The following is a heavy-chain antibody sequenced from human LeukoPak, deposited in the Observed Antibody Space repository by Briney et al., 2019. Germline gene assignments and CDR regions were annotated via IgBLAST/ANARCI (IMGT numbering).Heavy chain of an antibody. D-gene: IGHD6-19*01. V-gene: IGHV7-4-1*02. Sequence: ASVNVSCKASGYTFTSYAMNWVRQAPGQGLEWMGWINTNTGNPTYAQGFTGRFVFSLDTSVSTAYLQISSLKAEDTAVYYCARPPDDGIAVAYVSGYWGQGTLVTVSS. CDR3: ARPPDDGIAVAYVSGY. J-gene: IGHJ4*02. CDR1: GYTFTSYA. CDR2: INTNTGNP.